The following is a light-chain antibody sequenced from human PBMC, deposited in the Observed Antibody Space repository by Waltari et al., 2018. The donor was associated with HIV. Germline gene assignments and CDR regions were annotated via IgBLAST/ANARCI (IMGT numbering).Light chain of an antibody. CDR3: AVWDDTLSGHLV. J-gene: IGLJ2*01. V-gene: IGLV1-47*01. CDR1: SSNVGSNY. CDR2: SNK. Sequence: QSVLTQPPSASGTPGQRVTISCSGSSSNVGSNYVHWYQQLPGTAPKLLIYSNKQRPAGGPDRFSGSKSGTSASLAIRGLRSEDEADYYCAVWDDTLSGHLVVGGGTKLTVL.